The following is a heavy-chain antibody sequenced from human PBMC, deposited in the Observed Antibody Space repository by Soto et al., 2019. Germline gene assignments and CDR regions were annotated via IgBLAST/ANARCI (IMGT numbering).Heavy chain of an antibody. CDR3: AAEAGSSSGNYFY. V-gene: IGHV1-58*01. Sequence: SVKVSCKASGFTFTSSAVQWVRQARGQRLEWIGWIVVGSGNTNYAQNFQERVAITRDMSTGTAYMELSSLRSEDTAVYYCAAEAGSSSGNYFYWGKGTLVTVSS. CDR1: GFTFTSSA. J-gene: IGHJ4*02. CDR2: IVVGSGNT. D-gene: IGHD6-6*01.